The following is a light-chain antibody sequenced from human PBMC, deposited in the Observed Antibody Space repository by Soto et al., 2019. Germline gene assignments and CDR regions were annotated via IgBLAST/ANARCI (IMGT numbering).Light chain of an antibody. J-gene: IGKJ1*01. CDR3: QQSLNPKT. CDR2: GAS. Sequence: ENVLTQSPGTLALSPGERATLSCRASESVSSIYVAWYQQKPGQAPTLLIYGASTRATGIPDRFSGSGSGTDFTLTIDRLEPEDFAVYYCQQSLNPKTFGQGTKGDI. V-gene: IGKV3-20*01. CDR1: ESVSSIY.